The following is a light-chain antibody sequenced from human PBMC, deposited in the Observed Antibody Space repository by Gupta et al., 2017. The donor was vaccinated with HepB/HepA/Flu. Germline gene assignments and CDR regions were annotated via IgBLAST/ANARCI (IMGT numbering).Light chain of an antibody. CDR2: AAS. V-gene: IGKV1-39*01. CDR1: QSISSY. J-gene: IGKJ4*01. CDR3: QQSYSTPLT. Sequence: DIQMTPSPSYLSASVGDRVTITCRASQSISSYLKWYQQKPGKAPKLLIYAASSLQSGVPSRFSSSGSGTDFTLTISSLQPEYFATYYCQQSYSTPLTFGGGTKVEIK.